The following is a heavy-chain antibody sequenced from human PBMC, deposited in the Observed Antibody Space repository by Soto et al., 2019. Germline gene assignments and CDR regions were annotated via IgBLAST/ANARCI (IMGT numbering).Heavy chain of an antibody. CDR3: ARGQEGIVATH. CDR2: VNDGGST. Sequence: QVQLQQWGAGLLKPSETLSLTCTVNAGSLTGYYWSWIRQPPGKGRAGIGEVNDGGSTNYCPSLRGRVSISADTSKNHFSLRLNSVTGADTAVYFCARGQEGIVATHWDQGALVTVSS. V-gene: IGHV4-34*01. J-gene: IGHJ4*02. CDR1: AGSLTGYY. D-gene: IGHD5-12*01.